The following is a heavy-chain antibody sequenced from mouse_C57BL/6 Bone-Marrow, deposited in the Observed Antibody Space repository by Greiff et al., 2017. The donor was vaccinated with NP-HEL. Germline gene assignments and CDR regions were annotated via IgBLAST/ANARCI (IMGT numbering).Heavy chain of an antibody. CDR1: GFTFSSYA. Sequence: DVMLVESGGGLVKPGGSLKLSCAASGFTFSSYAMSWVRQTPEKRLEWVATISDGGSYTYYPDNVKGRFTISRDNAKNNLYLQMSHLKSEDTAMYYCARGYYGSSWFAYWGRGTLVTVSA. J-gene: IGHJ3*01. CDR3: ARGYYGSSWFAY. D-gene: IGHD1-1*01. V-gene: IGHV5-4*03. CDR2: ISDGGSYT.